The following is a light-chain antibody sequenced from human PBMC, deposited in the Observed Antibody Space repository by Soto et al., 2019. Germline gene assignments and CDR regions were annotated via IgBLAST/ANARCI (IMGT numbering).Light chain of an antibody. J-gene: IGLJ1*01. CDR3: SSYAGSNNFGV. CDR1: SSDVGGYYY. CDR2: EVS. V-gene: IGLV2-8*01. Sequence: QSALTQPPSASGSPGQSVTISCTGTSSDVGGYYYVSWYQQHPGKAPKLMIYEVSKRPSGVPDRFSGSKSGYTASLTVSGLQAEDEADYYCSSYAGSNNFGVFGTGTKVIVL.